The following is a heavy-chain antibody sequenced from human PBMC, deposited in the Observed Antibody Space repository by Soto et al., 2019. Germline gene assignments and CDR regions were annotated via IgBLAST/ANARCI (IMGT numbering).Heavy chain of an antibody. CDR1: VGSFTSNNW. J-gene: IGHJ4*02. CDR3: ARTTRGYSYGHFDY. D-gene: IGHD5-18*01. Sequence: SETLSLTCAVSVGSFTSNNWWTWVRQPPGKGLEWIGEMYHSGNTNYNPSLKSRVTISVDKSKNQFSMKMTSVTAADTAVYYCARTTRGYSYGHFDYWGQGTLVTVSS. CDR2: MYHSGNT. V-gene: IGHV4-4*02.